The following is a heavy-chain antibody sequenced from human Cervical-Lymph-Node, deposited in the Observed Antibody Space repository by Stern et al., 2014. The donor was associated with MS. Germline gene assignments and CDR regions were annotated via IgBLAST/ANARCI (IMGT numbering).Heavy chain of an antibody. CDR3: ARDTSSPERSDW. J-gene: IGHJ4*02. CDR2: ITNVGST. Sequence: EVHLVESGGGVIPPGGSLRLSCTASGFTVSRDYMTWVRQAPGKGLAWVSLITNVGSTFYTDSVKGRFTISRDDSKNTVYLHMTSLRAEDTAMYYCARDTSSPERSDWWGQGTLVTVSS. CDR1: GFTVSRDY. V-gene: IGHV3-53*01. D-gene: IGHD1-1*01.